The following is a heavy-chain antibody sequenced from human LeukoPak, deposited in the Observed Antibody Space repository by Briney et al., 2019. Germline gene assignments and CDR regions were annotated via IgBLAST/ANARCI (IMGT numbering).Heavy chain of an antibody. V-gene: IGHV3-48*01. J-gene: IGHJ6*02. Sequence: AGGSLRLSCAASGFTFSSYSMNWARQAPGKGLEWVSYISSSSSTIYYADSVKGRFTISRDNAKNSLYLQMNSLRAEDTAVYYCARGYDSSTIGRGKYYYYGMDVWGQGTTVTVSS. CDR2: ISSSSSTI. D-gene: IGHD3-3*01. CDR1: GFTFSSYS. CDR3: ARGYDSSTIGRGKYYYYGMDV.